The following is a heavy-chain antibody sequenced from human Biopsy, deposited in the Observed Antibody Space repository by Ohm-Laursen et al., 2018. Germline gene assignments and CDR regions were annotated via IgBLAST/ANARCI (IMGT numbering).Heavy chain of an antibody. CDR1: GESFNGYC. CDR3: ATTTMDTSGWFGNYFDS. Sequence: SETLSLTCAVYGESFNGYCWSWIRQPPGKGLEWIGYIDYRGSTKYNPSLRSRVTMSIDTSRSQFSLKLSSVTAADTAVYYCATTTMDTSGWFGNYFDSWGQGTLVTVSA. V-gene: IGHV4-34*11. J-gene: IGHJ4*02. CDR2: IDYRGST. D-gene: IGHD6-19*01.